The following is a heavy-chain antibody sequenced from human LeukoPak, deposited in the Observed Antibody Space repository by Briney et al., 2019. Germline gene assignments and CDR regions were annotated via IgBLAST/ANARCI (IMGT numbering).Heavy chain of an antibody. J-gene: IGHJ4*02. V-gene: IGHV3-23*01. CDR3: AKWDIVVVPAAMDY. CDR2: ISGSGGST. D-gene: IGHD2-2*01. Sequence: GGSLRLSCAASGFTFSSYGMSWVRQAPGKGLEWVSAISGSGGSTYYADSVKGRFTISRDNSKNTLYLQMNSLRAEDTAVYYCAKWDIVVVPAAMDYWGQGTLVTVSS. CDR1: GFTFSSYG.